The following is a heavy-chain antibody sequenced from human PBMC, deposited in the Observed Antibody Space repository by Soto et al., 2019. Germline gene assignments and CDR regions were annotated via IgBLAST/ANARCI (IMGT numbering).Heavy chain of an antibody. D-gene: IGHD1-26*01. J-gene: IGHJ4*02. CDR2: IANDGRDK. CDR1: GFTFKSHA. Sequence: GGSLRLSCAASGFTFKSHAMHWDRQAPGKGLEWMAVIANDGRDKHHADSVKGRFTISRDNSKNTLYLQMNSLRDDDTAVYYCARDIIVGPAQYYFDYWGQGTLVTVSS. CDR3: ARDIIVGPAQYYFDY. V-gene: IGHV3-30*04.